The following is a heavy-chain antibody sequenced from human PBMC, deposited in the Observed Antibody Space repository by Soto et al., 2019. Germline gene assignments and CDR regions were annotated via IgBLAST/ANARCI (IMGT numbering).Heavy chain of an antibody. CDR2: ISWNSGSI. V-gene: IGHV3-9*01. J-gene: IGHJ4*02. CDR1: GFTFDDYA. CDR3: AKELYSGWYY. D-gene: IGHD6-19*01. Sequence: GGSLRLSCAASGFTFDDYAMHWVRQAPGKGLEWVSGISWNSGSIGYADSVKGRVTISRDNAKNSLYLQMNSLRAEDTALYYCAKELYSGWYYGGQGTLVTVSS.